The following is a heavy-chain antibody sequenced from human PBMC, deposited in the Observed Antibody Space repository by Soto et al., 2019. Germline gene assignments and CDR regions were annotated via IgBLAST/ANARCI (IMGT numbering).Heavy chain of an antibody. CDR2: IWYDGSNK. D-gene: IGHD6-6*01. J-gene: IGHJ6*02. Sequence: QVQLVESGGGVVQPGRSLRLSCAASGFTFSSYGMHWVRQAPGKGLEWVAVIWYDGSNKYYADSVKGRFTISRDNSKNTLYLQMNSMRAEDTAVYYWAREYSSSAMDVWGQGTTVTVSS. V-gene: IGHV3-33*01. CDR1: GFTFSSYG. CDR3: AREYSSSAMDV.